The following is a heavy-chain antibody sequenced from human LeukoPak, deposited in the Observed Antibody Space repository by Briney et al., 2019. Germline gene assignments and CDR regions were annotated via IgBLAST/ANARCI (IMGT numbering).Heavy chain of an antibody. Sequence: LSLTCTVSGGSISSYYWSWIRQPPGKGLEWVSGISWNRDSIGYTDSVKGRFTISRDNAKNSLYLQMNSLRAEDTALYYCVKGYSSSYFSLDYWGPGTLLTVSS. CDR2: ISWNRDSI. J-gene: IGHJ4*02. CDR1: GGSISSYY. V-gene: IGHV3-9*01. D-gene: IGHD6-13*01. CDR3: VKGYSSSYFSLDY.